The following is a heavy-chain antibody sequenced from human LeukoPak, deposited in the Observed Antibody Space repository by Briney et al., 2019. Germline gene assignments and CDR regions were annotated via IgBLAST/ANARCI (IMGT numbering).Heavy chain of an antibody. J-gene: IGHJ4*02. D-gene: IGHD1-26*01. CDR1: GFTFSSYG. V-gene: IGHV3-30*02. CDR3: AKDLGDFSGITGDY. Sequence: GGSLRLSCAASGFTFSSYGMHWVRQAPGKGLEWVAFIRYDGSNKYYADSVKGRFTISRDNSKNTLYLQMNSLRAEDTAVYYCAKDLGDFSGITGDYWGQGTLVTVSS. CDR2: IRYDGSNK.